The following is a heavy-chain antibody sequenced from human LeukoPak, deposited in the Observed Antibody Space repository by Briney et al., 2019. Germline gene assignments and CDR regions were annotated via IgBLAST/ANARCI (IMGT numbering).Heavy chain of an antibody. CDR3: ARSPHILTGENFDY. Sequence: GASVTVSFKTSGYSFTGYYLHWVRQAPGQGLEWMGWINSNSGGTNFAQKFQDRVSMTRDTSISTAYMQLSRLRSDDTAVYYCARSPHILTGENFDYWGQGTLLTVSS. D-gene: IGHD3-9*01. V-gene: IGHV1-2*02. CDR2: INSNSGGT. CDR1: GYSFTGYY. J-gene: IGHJ4*02.